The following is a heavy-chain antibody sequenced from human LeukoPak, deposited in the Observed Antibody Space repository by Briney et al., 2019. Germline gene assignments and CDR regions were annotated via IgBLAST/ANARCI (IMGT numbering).Heavy chain of an antibody. D-gene: IGHD2-2*01. CDR3: ARDDCSSPSCYFWFAP. Sequence: GGSLRLSCAASGFTFSSYSMNWVRQAPGKGLEWVSSISSSSSYIYYADSVKGRFTISRDNAKNSLYLQMNSLRAEDTAVYYCARDDCSSPSCYFWFAPWGQGTRVTVSS. CDR2: ISSSSSYI. CDR1: GFTFSSYS. V-gene: IGHV3-21*01. J-gene: IGHJ5*02.